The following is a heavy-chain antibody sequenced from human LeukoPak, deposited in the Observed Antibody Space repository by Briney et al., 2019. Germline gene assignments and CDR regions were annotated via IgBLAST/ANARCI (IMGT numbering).Heavy chain of an antibody. J-gene: IGHJ4*02. CDR3: ARSFYDILIGYYQYFDY. CDR1: GFTVSSND. V-gene: IGHV3-66*01. CDR2: IYSGGST. D-gene: IGHD3-9*01. Sequence: PGGSLRLSCVASGFTVSSNDMSWVRQAPGKGLEWVSVIYSGGSTYYADSVKGRFTISRDNSKNTLYIQMNSLRAEDTAVYYCARSFYDILIGYYQYFDYWGQGTLVTVSS.